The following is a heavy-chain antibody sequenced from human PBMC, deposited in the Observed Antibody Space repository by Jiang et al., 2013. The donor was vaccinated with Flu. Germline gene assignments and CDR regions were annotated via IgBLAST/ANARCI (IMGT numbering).Heavy chain of an antibody. D-gene: IGHD3-22*01. J-gene: IGHJ6*02. CDR1: GGSISSSSYY. CDR3: ARHSHYYDSSGYPDDYYYYGMDV. V-gene: IGHV4-39*01. Sequence: PGLVKPSETLSLTCTVSGGSISSSSYYWGWIRQPPGKGLEWIGSIYYSGSTYYNPSLKSRVTISVDTSKNQFSLKLSSVTAADTAVYYCARHSHYYDSSGYPDDYYYYGMDVWGQGTTVTVSS. CDR2: IYYSGST.